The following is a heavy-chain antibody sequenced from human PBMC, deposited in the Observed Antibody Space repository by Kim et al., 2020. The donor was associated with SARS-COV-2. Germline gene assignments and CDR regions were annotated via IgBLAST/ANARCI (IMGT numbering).Heavy chain of an antibody. V-gene: IGHV1-24*01. CDR1: GYTLSEYS. J-gene: IGHJ4*02. CDR2: FVPEDGAT. D-gene: IGHD3-22*01. Sequence: ASVKVSCKASGYTLSEYSIHWVRQAPGQGLEWMGGFVPEDGATDYAQKFQGRVTMTEDTSTDTAYMDLRSLRSEDTAVYYCKVAITIDFDYWGQGSLVTV. CDR3: KVAITIDFDY.